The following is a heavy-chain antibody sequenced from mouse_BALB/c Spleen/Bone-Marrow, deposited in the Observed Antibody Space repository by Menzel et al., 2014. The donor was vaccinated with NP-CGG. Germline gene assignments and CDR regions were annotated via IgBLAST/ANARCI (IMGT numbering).Heavy chain of an antibody. CDR1: GFTFSSFG. Sequence: EVHLVESGGGLVQPGGSRKLSCAASGFTFSSFGMHWVRQAPEKGLEWVAYISSVSSTIYYGDTVKGRFTISRDNPKNTLFLQMTSLRSEDTAIYYCARGGNWTRNYFDYWGQGTTLTVSS. CDR2: ISSVSSTI. D-gene: IGHD4-1*01. J-gene: IGHJ2*01. V-gene: IGHV5-17*02. CDR3: ARGGNWTRNYFDY.